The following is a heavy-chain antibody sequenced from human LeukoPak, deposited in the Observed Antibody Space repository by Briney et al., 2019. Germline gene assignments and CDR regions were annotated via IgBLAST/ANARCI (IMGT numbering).Heavy chain of an antibody. Sequence: GESLKISCQGSGYLFTSYWIGWVRQVPGKGLEWMGIIYPGDSDTRYSPSFQGQVTISADKSISTAYLQWSSLKASDTAMYYCATQTYYYDSSGYSGAFDIWGQGTLVTVSS. D-gene: IGHD3-22*01. CDR3: ATQTYYYDSSGYSGAFDI. V-gene: IGHV5-51*01. CDR2: IYPGDSDT. CDR1: GYLFTSYW. J-gene: IGHJ4*02.